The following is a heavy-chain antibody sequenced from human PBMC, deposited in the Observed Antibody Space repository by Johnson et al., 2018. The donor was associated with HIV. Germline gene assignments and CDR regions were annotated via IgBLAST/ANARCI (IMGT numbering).Heavy chain of an antibody. Sequence: VQLVESGGGVVQPGGSLRHSCAASGFTFSSYGMHWVRQAPGKGLEWVGRIKSKTDGGTTDYVAPVKGRFTSSRDDSNNTLYLQMNSLRAEDTAVYYCARDPAAAGGIWGQGTMVTVSS. V-gene: IGHV3-15*01. D-gene: IGHD6-13*01. CDR2: IKSKTDGGTT. CDR1: GFTFSSYG. CDR3: ARDPAAAGGI. J-gene: IGHJ3*02.